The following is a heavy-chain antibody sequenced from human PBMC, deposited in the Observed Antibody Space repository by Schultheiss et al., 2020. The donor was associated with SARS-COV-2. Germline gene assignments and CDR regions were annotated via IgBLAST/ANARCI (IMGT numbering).Heavy chain of an antibody. CDR3: ARDPTYYDFWSGYSSYFDY. CDR1: GFTFSNYG. CDR2: ISYDGSNK. V-gene: IGHV3-30*03. D-gene: IGHD3-3*01. J-gene: IGHJ4*02. Sequence: GGSLRLSCATSGFTFSNYGMHWVRQAPGKGLEWVAVISYDGSNKYYADSVKGRFTISRDNSKNTLYLQMNSLRAEDTAVYYCARDPTYYDFWSGYSSYFDYWGQGTLVTVSS.